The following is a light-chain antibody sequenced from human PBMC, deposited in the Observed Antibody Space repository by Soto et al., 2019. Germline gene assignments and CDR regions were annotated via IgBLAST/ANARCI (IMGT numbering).Light chain of an antibody. CDR2: EVS. V-gene: IGLV2-14*01. CDR1: NSDIGAYNY. Sequence: QSALTQPASVSGSPGQSITISCTGTNSDIGAYNYVSWYQQHPGKAPKLMIYEVSNRPSGVSNRFSGSKSGNTASLTISGLQAEDEADYYCNSYTSSSTVVFGGGTELTVL. CDR3: NSYTSSSTVV. J-gene: IGLJ2*01.